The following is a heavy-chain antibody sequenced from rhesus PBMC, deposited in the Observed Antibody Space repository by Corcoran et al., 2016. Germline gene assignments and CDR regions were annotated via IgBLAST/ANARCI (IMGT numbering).Heavy chain of an antibody. J-gene: IGHJ1*01. CDR2: ICYDVSNK. CDR3: SMENGYNWNYGDVEF. D-gene: IGHD1-26*01. V-gene: IGHV3-54*02. Sequence: EVQLVESGGGLDQPGGSLRLSCAASGFTFSSYGMHWVRQAPGKGLELVAVICYDVSNKYYTDSFKDRLTSSSDYSENRLYIQINNRKLEDTAVYYCSMENGYNWNYGDVEFCGRVALDTVSS. CDR1: GFTFSSYG.